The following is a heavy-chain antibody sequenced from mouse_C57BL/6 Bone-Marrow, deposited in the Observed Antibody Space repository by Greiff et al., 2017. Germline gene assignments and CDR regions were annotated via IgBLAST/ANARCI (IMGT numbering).Heavy chain of an antibody. CDR3: TRIYYDYDEGYYFDY. CDR2: IYPGNSDT. J-gene: IGHJ2*01. V-gene: IGHV1-5*01. CDR1: GYTFTSYW. D-gene: IGHD2-4*01. Sequence: VQGVESGTVLARPGASVKMSCKTSGYTFTSYWMHWVKQRPGQGLEWIGAIYPGNSDTSYNQKFKGKAKLTAVTSASTAYMELSSLTNEDSAVYYCTRIYYDYDEGYYFDYWGQGTTLTVSS.